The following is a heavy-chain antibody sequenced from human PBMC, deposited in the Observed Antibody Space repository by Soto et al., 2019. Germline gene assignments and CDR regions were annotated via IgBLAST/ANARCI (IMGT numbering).Heavy chain of an antibody. D-gene: IGHD3-10*01. CDR1: GGSISSSSYY. V-gene: IGHV4-39*01. CDR2: IYYSGST. Sequence: PSETLSLTCTVSGGSISSSSYYWGWIRQPPGKGLEWIGSIYYSGSTYYNPSLKSRVTISVDTSKNQFSLKLSSVTAADTAVYYCAKGGSGSHPNAFDIWGPGTMVTVSS. CDR3: AKGGSGSHPNAFDI. J-gene: IGHJ3*02.